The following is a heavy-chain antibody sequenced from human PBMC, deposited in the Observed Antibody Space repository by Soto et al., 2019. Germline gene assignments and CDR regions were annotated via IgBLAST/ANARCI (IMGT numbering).Heavy chain of an antibody. CDR1: GYTFTSYG. J-gene: IGHJ4*02. CDR3: ARDTSRGEYDY. CDR2: INVYNGNT. Sequence: QVQLVQSGAEVKKPGASVKVSCKASGYTFTSYGISWVRQAPGQGLEWMGWINVYNGNTNYAQKLQGRATMTTDTSTSTAYLDLRSLISGDTAVYFCARDTSRGEYDYWGQGTLVTVSS. D-gene: IGHD3-10*01. V-gene: IGHV1-18*01.